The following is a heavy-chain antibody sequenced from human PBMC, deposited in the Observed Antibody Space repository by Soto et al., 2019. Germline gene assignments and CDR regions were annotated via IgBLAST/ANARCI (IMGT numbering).Heavy chain of an antibody. CDR2: IYYSGST. J-gene: IGHJ3*02. CDR1: GGSISSGDYY. V-gene: IGHV4-61*08. D-gene: IGHD2-2*01. CDR3: ARDGPRDQGDAFDI. Sequence: PSETLSLTCSVSGGSISSGDYYWSWIRQPPGKGLEWIGYIYYSGSTNYNPSLKSRVTISVDTSKNQFSLKLSSVTAADTAVYYCARDGPRDQGDAFDIWGQGTMVTVSS.